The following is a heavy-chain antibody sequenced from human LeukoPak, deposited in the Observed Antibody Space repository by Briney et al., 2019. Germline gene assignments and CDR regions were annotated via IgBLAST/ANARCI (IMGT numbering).Heavy chain of an antibody. D-gene: IGHD5-24*01. CDR3: ARVRDGNPGHFDY. V-gene: IGHV4-30-4*01. J-gene: IGHJ4*02. CDR2: IYYSGST. CDR1: GASISSADYY. Sequence: KASETLSLTCSVSGASISSADYYCSWVRQPPGKGLEWIGYIYYSGSTYYDPSLKGRVTISIDTSKNQFSLNLRSVTAADTAVYYCARVRDGNPGHFDYWGQGTLVTVSS.